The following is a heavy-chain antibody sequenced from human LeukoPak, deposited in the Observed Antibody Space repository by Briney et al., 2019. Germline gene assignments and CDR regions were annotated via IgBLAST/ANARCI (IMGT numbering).Heavy chain of an antibody. CDR2: INHSGGT. J-gene: IGHJ4*02. D-gene: IGHD6-6*01. Sequence: PAQTLSLTCAVYGASLSGYDWSWIRQPPGKGLEWIGEINHSGGTIYNPSLKSRVTISVDTSKKQFSLKLSSVTAADTAVYYCAILSSSRLHYWGQGTQVTVSS. CDR1: GASLSGYD. V-gene: IGHV4-34*01. CDR3: AILSSSRLHY.